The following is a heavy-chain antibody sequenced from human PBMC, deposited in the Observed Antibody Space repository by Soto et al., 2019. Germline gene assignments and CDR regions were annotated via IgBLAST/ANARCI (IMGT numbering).Heavy chain of an antibody. CDR1: GGSISSGGYY. CDR2: IYYSGST. CDR3: ARGDYVWGSYRYSFDYFDY. Sequence: QVQLQESGPGLVKPSQTLSLTCTVSGGSISSGGYYWSWIRQHPGKGLEWIGYIYYSGSTYYNPSIQSRVTMSVDTSKTQFSLKLSSVTAADTAVYYCARGDYVWGSYRYSFDYFDYWGQGTLVTVSS. D-gene: IGHD3-16*02. V-gene: IGHV4-31*03. J-gene: IGHJ4*02.